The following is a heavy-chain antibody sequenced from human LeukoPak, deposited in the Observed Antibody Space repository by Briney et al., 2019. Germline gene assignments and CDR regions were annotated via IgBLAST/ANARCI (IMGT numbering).Heavy chain of an antibody. D-gene: IGHD3-10*02. J-gene: IGHJ4*01. CDR3: FREGFYFFDF. CDR1: GFTFTNNF. V-gene: IGHV3-7*01. CDR2: IKKAGSET. Sequence: GGTLRLSCAVSGFTFTNNFMSWGRLVPGQGVEWVANIKKAGSETTYANSVRGRFTTLRENAKDSVYLQMNSLRAADSTTVYFFREGFYFFDFWGQGTLVTVSS.